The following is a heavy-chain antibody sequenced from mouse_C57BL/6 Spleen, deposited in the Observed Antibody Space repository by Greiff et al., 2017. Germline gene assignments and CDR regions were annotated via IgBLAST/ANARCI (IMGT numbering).Heavy chain of an antibody. J-gene: IGHJ4*01. Sequence: QVQLQQPGAELVKPGASVKLSCKASGYTFTSYWMHWVKQRPGQGLEWLGMIHPNSGSTNYNEKFKSKATLTVDKSSSTAYMQLSSLTSEDSAVYYCARSYDYEGGYYAMDYWGQGTSVTVSS. V-gene: IGHV1-64*01. CDR1: GYTFTSYW. CDR2: IHPNSGST. CDR3: ARSYDYEGGYYAMDY. D-gene: IGHD2-4*01.